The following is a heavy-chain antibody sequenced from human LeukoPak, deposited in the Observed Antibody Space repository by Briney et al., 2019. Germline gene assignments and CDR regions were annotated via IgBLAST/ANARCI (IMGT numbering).Heavy chain of an antibody. CDR2: IRKDGSLQ. V-gene: IGHV3-7*03. D-gene: IGHD3-9*01. CDR3: TRASGGYDMSDY. J-gene: IGHJ4*02. CDR1: GFTFSSFW. Sequence: AGGSLRLSCAASGFTFSSFWMSWVRQAPGKGLEWVANIRKDGSLQYYVDSVEGRFTISRDNAKNSLYLQMNTLRADDTAVYYCTRASGGYDMSDYWGQGTLVTVSS.